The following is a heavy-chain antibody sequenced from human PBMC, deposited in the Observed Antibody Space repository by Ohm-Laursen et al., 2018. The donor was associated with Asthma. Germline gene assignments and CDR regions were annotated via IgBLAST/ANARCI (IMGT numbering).Heavy chain of an antibody. V-gene: IGHV4-31*02. CDR2: IDYGGST. CDR3: ARGVGIYYGAGAIDS. CDR1: GDSINSGNNY. Sequence: TLSLTCTVSGDSINSGNNYWGWIRQLPGKGLEWIGYIDYGGSTFNNPSLESRITISVVTSKNQISLRLSSVTAADTAVYYCARGVGIYYGAGAIDSWGQGTLVTVSS. J-gene: IGHJ4*02. D-gene: IGHD4/OR15-4a*01.